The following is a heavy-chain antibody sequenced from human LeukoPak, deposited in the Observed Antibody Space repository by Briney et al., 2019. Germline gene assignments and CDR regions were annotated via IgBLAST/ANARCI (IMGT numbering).Heavy chain of an antibody. V-gene: IGHV4-59*11. D-gene: IGHD3-22*01. CDR3: ARSGDSSAYYSF. CDR1: GASIRSHH. CDR2: VYYVGST. Sequence: SETLSLTCTVSGASIRSHHWTWIRQPPGKGLEWIGNVYYVGSTSYSPSLKSRVTISLDASKNQFSLEMNSVTAADTAVYYCARSGDSSAYYSFWGQGILVTVSS. J-gene: IGHJ4*02.